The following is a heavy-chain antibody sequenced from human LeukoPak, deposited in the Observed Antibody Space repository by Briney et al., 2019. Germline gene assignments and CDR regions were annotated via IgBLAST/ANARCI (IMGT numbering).Heavy chain of an antibody. D-gene: IGHD3-10*01. CDR2: IHYSGST. Sequence: SETLSLTCTVSGGSISSSSYYWSWIRQPPGKGLEWIGYIHYSGSTNYNPSLKSRVTISVDTSKNQFSLKLSSVTAADTAVYYCARQDHGSGSYFLDYWGQGTLVTVSS. V-gene: IGHV4-61*05. CDR1: GGSISSSSYY. J-gene: IGHJ4*02. CDR3: ARQDHGSGSYFLDY.